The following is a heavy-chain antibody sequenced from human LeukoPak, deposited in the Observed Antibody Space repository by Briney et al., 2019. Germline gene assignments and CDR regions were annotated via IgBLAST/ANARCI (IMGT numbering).Heavy chain of an antibody. Sequence: SETLSLTCTVSGGSISSYYWSWIRQPPGKGLEWIGYIYYSGSTNYNPSLKSRVTISVDTSKNQFSLKLSSVTAADTAVYYCARGRNGEGLVVVTIQYYFDYWGQGTLVTVSS. J-gene: IGHJ4*02. D-gene: IGHD3-22*01. V-gene: IGHV4-59*12. CDR1: GGSISSYY. CDR2: IYYSGST. CDR3: ARGRNGEGLVVVTIQYYFDY.